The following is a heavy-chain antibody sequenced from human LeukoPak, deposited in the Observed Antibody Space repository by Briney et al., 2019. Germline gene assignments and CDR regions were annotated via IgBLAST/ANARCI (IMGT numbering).Heavy chain of an antibody. Sequence: GGSLRLSCAASGFTFSSYWMSWVRQAPGKGLEWVANIKQDGSEKYYVDSVKGRFTISRDNAKNSLYLQMNSLRAEDTAVYYCAKEKPMVRGAFDYWGQGTLVTVSS. D-gene: IGHD3-10*01. CDR1: GFTFSSYW. CDR2: IKQDGSEK. J-gene: IGHJ4*02. V-gene: IGHV3-7*03. CDR3: AKEKPMVRGAFDY.